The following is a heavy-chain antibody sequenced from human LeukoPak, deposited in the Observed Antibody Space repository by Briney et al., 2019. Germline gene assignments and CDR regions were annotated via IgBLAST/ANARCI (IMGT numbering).Heavy chain of an antibody. CDR2: IVVGSGNT. Sequence: ASVKVSCKASGFTFTSSAMQWVRQARGQRLEWIGWIVVGSGNTNYAQKFQERVTITRDMSTSTAYMELRSLRSDDTAVYYCARDKDMGAVAGTFDYWGQGTLVTVSS. V-gene: IGHV1-58*02. CDR1: GFTFTSSA. J-gene: IGHJ4*02. D-gene: IGHD6-19*01. CDR3: ARDKDMGAVAGTFDY.